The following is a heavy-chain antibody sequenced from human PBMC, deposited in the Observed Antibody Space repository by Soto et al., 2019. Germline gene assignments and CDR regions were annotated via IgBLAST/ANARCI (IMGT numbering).Heavy chain of an antibody. CDR2: IIPIFGTT. J-gene: IGHJ2*01. CDR3: ATEKGSGSGWYDRDFDL. V-gene: IGHV1-69*01. CDR1: GGTFNSYT. Sequence: QVQLVQSGTEVKKPGSSVKVSCQASGGTFNSYTITWVRQAPGQGLEWMGGIIPIFGTTNSAQKFQGRVTITADESTSTAYLELISLRSEDTAVYYGATEKGSGSGWYDRDFDLWGRGTLVTVSS. D-gene: IGHD6-19*01.